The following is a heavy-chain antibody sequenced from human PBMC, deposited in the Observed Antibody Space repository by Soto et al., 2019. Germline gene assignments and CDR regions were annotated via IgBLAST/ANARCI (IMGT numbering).Heavy chain of an antibody. J-gene: IGHJ6*03. CDR1: GYSFTNYG. Sequence: QDRLVQSGVEVKKPGASVRVSCKASGYSFTNYGITWVRQAPGQGFEWMGWISAYNGNTNYAQKFQGRVTLTTDASTSTAYLELRSLRSDDKAVYYCARDRGVAPPVAGNTHYYYYMDVWCKGTTGSVSS. CDR3: ARDRGVAPPVAGNTHYYYYMDV. CDR2: ISAYNGNT. D-gene: IGHD6-19*01. V-gene: IGHV1-18*01.